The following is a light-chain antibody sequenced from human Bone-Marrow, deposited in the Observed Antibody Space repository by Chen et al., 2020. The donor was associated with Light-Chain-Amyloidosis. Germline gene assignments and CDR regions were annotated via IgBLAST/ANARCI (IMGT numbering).Light chain of an antibody. V-gene: IGLV2-14*01. Sequence: HSALTQPASVSGPPGRPITISCPGTSSDVVGDNHVSWYQQHPDKAPKLMIYEVTNRPSWVPDRFSGSKSDNTASLTISGLQTEDEADYFCSSYTITNTLVFGSGTRVTVL. CDR1: SSDVVGDNH. CDR2: EVT. J-gene: IGLJ1*01. CDR3: SSYTITNTLV.